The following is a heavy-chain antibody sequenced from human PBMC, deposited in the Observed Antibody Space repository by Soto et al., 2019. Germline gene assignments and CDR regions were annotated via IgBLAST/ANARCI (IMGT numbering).Heavy chain of an antibody. Sequence: PGGSLRLSCAASGFTFSSYAMHWVRQAPGKGLEWVAVISYDGSNKYYADSVKGRFTIPRDNSKNTLYLQMNSLRAEDTAVYYCARDGPTDIVVVPAAIDDYYYYGMDVWGQGTTVTVSS. V-gene: IGHV3-30-3*01. CDR1: GFTFSSYA. CDR3: ARDGPTDIVVVPAAIDDYYYYGMDV. CDR2: ISYDGSNK. J-gene: IGHJ6*02. D-gene: IGHD2-2*02.